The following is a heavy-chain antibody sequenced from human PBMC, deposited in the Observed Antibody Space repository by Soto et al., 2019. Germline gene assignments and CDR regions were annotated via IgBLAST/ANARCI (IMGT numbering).Heavy chain of an antibody. CDR3: ARADSSGWSGGFDY. CDR1: YGSISVSNVF. CDR2: IDYSGTA. J-gene: IGHJ4*02. Sequence: SETLSLTCTVSYGSISVSNVFWGWVRQPPGKGLEWIGNIDYSGTAYFNPSLGTRVTFPVDTSKNQFSLTLYSVTAADTAVYYCARADSSGWSGGFDYWGQGTLVTVSS. V-gene: IGHV4-39*01. D-gene: IGHD6-19*01.